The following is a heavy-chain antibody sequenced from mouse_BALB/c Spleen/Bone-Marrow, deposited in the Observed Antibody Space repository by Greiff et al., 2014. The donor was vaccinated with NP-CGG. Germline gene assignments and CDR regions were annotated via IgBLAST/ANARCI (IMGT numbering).Heavy chain of an antibody. Sequence: VQLQQSGAELVKPGASVKLSCTASGFNIKDTYMHWVKQRPEQGLEWIGRIDPANGNTKYDPKFQGKSTITADTSSNTAYLQLSSLTSEDTAVYYCARWEYYAMDYWGQGTSVTVSS. CDR3: ARWEYYAMDY. J-gene: IGHJ4*01. D-gene: IGHD4-1*01. CDR1: GFNIKDTY. CDR2: IDPANGNT. V-gene: IGHV14-3*02.